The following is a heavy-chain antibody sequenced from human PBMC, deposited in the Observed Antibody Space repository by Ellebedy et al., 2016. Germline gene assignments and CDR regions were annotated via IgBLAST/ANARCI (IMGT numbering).Heavy chain of an antibody. V-gene: IGHV3-23*01. D-gene: IGHD2-15*01. CDR2: ISGSGGST. J-gene: IGHJ6*02. CDR3: ARGAYCSADSCSHYDGMDV. CDR1: GFTFSSYA. Sequence: GGSLRLSCAASGFTFSSYAMSWVRQAPGKGLEWVSAISGSGGSTYYADSVKGRFTFSRDNSKNTLFLQISSLRAEDTAVYYCARGAYCSADSCSHYDGMDVWGQGTTVTV.